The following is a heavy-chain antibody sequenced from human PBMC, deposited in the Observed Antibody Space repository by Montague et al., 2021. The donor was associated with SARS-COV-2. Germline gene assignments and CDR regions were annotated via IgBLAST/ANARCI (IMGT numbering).Heavy chain of an antibody. CDR2: IYYSGST. CDR1: GGSITSSSYY. Sequence: SETLSLTCTVSGGSITSSSYYWGWLRQPPGTGLEWIGNIYYSGSTYYNPSLKSRVTIYVDASQNQFSLKLSSVTATDTAVYYCVRSLAERYFDWTKLYAHVKPCYFDYWGQGTLVTVSS. J-gene: IGHJ4*02. CDR3: VRSLAERYFDWTKLYAHVKPCYFDY. D-gene: IGHD3-9*01. V-gene: IGHV4-39*01.